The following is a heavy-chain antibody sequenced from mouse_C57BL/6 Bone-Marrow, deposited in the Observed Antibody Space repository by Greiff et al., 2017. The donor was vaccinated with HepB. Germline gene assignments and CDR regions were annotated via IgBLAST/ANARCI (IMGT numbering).Heavy chain of an antibody. J-gene: IGHJ4*01. CDR3: ARPPYGSSFYAMDY. V-gene: IGHV1-54*01. D-gene: IGHD1-1*01. CDR2: INPGSGGT. CDR1: GYAFTNYL. Sequence: VQLQESGAELVRPGTSVKVSCKASGYAFTNYLIEWVKQRPGQGLEWIGVINPGSGGTNYNEKFKGKATLTADKSSSTAYMQLSSLTSEDSAVYFCARPPYGSSFYAMDYWGQGTSVTVSS.